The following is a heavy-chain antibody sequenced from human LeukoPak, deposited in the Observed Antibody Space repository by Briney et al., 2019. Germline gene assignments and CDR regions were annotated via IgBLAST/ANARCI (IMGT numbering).Heavy chain of an antibody. D-gene: IGHD2-21*01. V-gene: IGHV3-30*18. CDR3: AKKEVSYFDY. CDR2: ISSDGSNK. J-gene: IGHJ4*02. Sequence: GGSLRLSCAASGLTFSSYGMHWVRQAPGKGLEWVAVISSDGSNKYYADSVKGRFTISRDNSKNTLYLQMNSLRAEDTAVYYCAKKEVSYFDYWGQGTLVTVSS. CDR1: GLTFSSYG.